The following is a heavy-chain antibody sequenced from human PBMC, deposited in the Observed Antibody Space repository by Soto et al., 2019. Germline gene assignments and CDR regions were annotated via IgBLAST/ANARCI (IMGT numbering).Heavy chain of an antibody. Sequence: PGGSLRLSCAASGFTVGGNYMIWVRQAPGKGLEWVSVIYSEGTPYYADSVKGRFSISRENSNNTLYLHMNNLRAEDTAVYYCARSTYYDILTGSYYYYAMDVWGQGTTVTVSS. V-gene: IGHV3-53*01. CDR2: IYSEGTP. CDR1: GFTVGGNY. D-gene: IGHD3-9*01. CDR3: ARSTYYDILTGSYYYYAMDV. J-gene: IGHJ6*02.